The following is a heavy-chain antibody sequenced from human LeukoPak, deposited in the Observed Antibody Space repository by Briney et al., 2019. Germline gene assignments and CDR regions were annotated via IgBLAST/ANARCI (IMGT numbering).Heavy chain of an antibody. CDR2: INPNSGGT. D-gene: IGHD5-12*01. Sequence: ASVTVSCKASGYTFTGYYMHWVRQAPGQGLEWMGWINPNSGGTNYAQKFQGRLTMTRDTSISTAYMELSRLRSDDTAVYYCATWRLVATNYNWFDPWGQGTLVTVSS. CDR3: ATWRLVATNYNWFDP. J-gene: IGHJ5*02. CDR1: GYTFTGYY. V-gene: IGHV1-2*02.